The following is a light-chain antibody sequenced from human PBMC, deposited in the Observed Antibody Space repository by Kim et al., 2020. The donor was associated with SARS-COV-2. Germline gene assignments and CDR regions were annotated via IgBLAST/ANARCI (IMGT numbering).Light chain of an antibody. CDR1: QSVGNS. J-gene: IGKJ4*01. CDR2: ETS. Sequence: LSPGDRAPLSCRASQSVGNSLALFQQKPGQAPRLLIFETSKRATGIPARFSGSVSGTAFTLTISSLEPEDFAVYYCQQRYNWPLTFGGGTKVDIK. CDR3: QQRYNWPLT. V-gene: IGKV3-11*01.